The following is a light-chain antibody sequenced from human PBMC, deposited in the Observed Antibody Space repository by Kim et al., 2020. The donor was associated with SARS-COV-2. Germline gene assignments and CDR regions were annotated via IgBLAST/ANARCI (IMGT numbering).Light chain of an antibody. J-gene: IGLJ3*02. CDR2: DNN. CDR1: SSNIEANY. V-gene: IGLV1-51*01. Sequence: GQEVTISCAGSSSNIEANYVSWYQQVPGTVPKLLINDNNKRPSGVPDRFSGSKSGTSASLAITGLQTGDEADYYCGTWDNSLSAAVFGGGTKLTVL. CDR3: GTWDNSLSAAV.